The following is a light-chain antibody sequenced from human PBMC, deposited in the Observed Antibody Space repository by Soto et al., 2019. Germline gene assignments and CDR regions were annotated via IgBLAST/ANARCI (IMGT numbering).Light chain of an antibody. CDR2: GAS. J-gene: IGKJ1*01. V-gene: IGKV3-20*01. Sequence: EIVLTQSPGTLSLSPGERATLSCRASQSISRSYLAWYQQKPGQAPRLLLYGASSRATGIPDRFSGSGSGTDFTLTINRLEPEDFAVYYWQQYGSSRTFGQGIKVEIK. CDR1: QSISRSY. CDR3: QQYGSSRT.